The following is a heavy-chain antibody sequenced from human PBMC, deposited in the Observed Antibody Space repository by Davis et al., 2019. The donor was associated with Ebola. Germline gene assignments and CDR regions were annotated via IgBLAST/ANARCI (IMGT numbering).Heavy chain of an antibody. CDR1: GGSFSGYY. CDR3: ARQELDITMIVVVITYFDY. D-gene: IGHD3-22*01. CDR2: INHSGST. Sequence: SETLSLTCAVYGGSFSGYYWSWIRQPPGKGLEWIGEINHSGSTNYNPSLKSRVTISVDTSKNQFSLKLRSVTAADTAVYYCARQELDITMIVVVITYFDYWGQGTLVTVSS. V-gene: IGHV4-34*01. J-gene: IGHJ4*02.